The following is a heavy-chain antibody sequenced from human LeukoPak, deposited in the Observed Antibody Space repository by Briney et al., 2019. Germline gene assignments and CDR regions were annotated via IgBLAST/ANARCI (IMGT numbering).Heavy chain of an antibody. D-gene: IGHD4-17*01. CDR1: GFTFSNAW. Sequence: GGSLRLSCAASGFTFSNAWMNWVRQAPGKGLEWVGRIKIKADGGTIDYAAPVKGRFTISRDDSKNTLYLQMNSLKTEDTAVYYCTTDDFGDYGGFDFWGQGTLVTVSS. V-gene: IGHV3-15*07. CDR2: IKIKADGGTI. CDR3: TTDDFGDYGGFDF. J-gene: IGHJ4*02.